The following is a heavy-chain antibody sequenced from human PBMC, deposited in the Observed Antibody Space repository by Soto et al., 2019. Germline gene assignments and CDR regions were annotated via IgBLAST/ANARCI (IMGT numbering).Heavy chain of an antibody. D-gene: IGHD3-22*01. V-gene: IGHV1-18*01. CDR3: ARDSSGYKREHFQH. Sequence: XSVKVSCKASGCTFTRYGISWVRQAPGQGLEWMGWISAXNGNTXYAQKPQGTVXXTTDTSTXXDYTPLSSMRSDDTAVHHCARDSSGYKREHFQHWGQGTLVTVPS. CDR1: GCTFTRYG. J-gene: IGHJ1*01. CDR2: ISAXNGNT.